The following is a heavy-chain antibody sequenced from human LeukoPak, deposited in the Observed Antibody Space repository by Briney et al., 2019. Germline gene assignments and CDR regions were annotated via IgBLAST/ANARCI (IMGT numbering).Heavy chain of an antibody. V-gene: IGHV4-39*01. CDR1: GDSINRSSFY. CDR2: IYSYGNT. J-gene: IGHJ5*01. D-gene: IGHD3-10*01. CDR3: ARQPKSCAPGIFITGKACWFDS. Sequence: SETLSLTCTVSGDSINRSSFYWGWIRQSPGKGLEWIGSIYSYGNTHYNPSLKSRVTISLDTSKNQFSLNLTSVTAADTAVYYCARQPKSCAPGIFITGKACWFDSWGQGTLVTVSP.